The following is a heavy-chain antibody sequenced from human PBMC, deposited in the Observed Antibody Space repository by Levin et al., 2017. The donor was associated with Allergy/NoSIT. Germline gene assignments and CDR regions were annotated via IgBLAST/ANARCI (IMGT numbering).Heavy chain of an antibody. CDR3: AREGGTVAGTRGGYFDY. V-gene: IGHV3-30-3*01. D-gene: IGHD6-19*01. J-gene: IGHJ4*02. CDR2: ISYDGSNK. CDR1: GFTFSSYA. Sequence: GGSLRLSCTAPGFTFSSYAMHWVRQAPGKGLEWVAVISYDGSNKYYADSVKGRFTISRDNSKTTLYLQMNSLRADDTAVYYCAREGGTVAGTRGGYFDYWGQGTLVTVSS.